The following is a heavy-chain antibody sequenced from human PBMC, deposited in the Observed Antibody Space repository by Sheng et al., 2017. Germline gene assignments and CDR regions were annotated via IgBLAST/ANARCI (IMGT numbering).Heavy chain of an antibody. CDR3: ASDSSSWFFRKIKPYYYYGMDV. V-gene: IGHV4-34*01. D-gene: IGHD6-13*01. J-gene: IGHJ6*02. Sequence: QVQLQQWGAGLLKPSETLSLTCAVYGGSFSGYYWSWIRQPPGKGLEWIGEINHSGSTNYNPSLKSRVTISVDTSKNQFSLKLSSVTAADTAVYYCASDSSSWFFRKIKPYYYYGMDVWGQGTTVTVSS. CDR1: GGSFSGYY. CDR2: INHSGST.